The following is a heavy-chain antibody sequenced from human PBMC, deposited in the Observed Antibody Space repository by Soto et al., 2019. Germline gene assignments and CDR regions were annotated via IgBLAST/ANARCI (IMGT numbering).Heavy chain of an antibody. CDR1: GDSVSSNSAA. V-gene: IGHV6-1*01. Sequence: SQTLSLTCAISGDSVSSNSAAWNWIRQSPSRGLEWLGRTYYRSKWYNDYAVSVKSRITINPDTSKNQFSLQLNSVTPEDTAVYYCARGEDCSSTSCLYLLAFSGQGTTVPVSS. CDR3: ARGEDCSSTSCLYLLAF. D-gene: IGHD2-2*01. J-gene: IGHJ6*02. CDR2: TYYRSKWYN.